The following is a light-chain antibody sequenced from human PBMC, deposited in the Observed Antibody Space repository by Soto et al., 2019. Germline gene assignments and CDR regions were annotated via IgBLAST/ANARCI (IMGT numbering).Light chain of an antibody. J-gene: IGKJ5*01. V-gene: IGKV3-15*01. Sequence: EIVLTQSPATLSLSPGERATLSCRASQSVSSNLAWYQQKPGQAPRLLIYGASTRATGIPARFSGSGSGTEFTLTISSLQSEDFAVYYCQQYNNWPPPFGQGTRLENK. CDR1: QSVSSN. CDR3: QQYNNWPPP. CDR2: GAS.